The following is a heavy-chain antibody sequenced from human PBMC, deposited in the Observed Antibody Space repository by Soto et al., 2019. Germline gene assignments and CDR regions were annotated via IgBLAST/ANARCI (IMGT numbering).Heavy chain of an antibody. CDR3: VREFSGGWAGY. J-gene: IGHJ4*02. D-gene: IGHD2-15*01. CDR1: GGTFSTSG. CDR2: FVPLLGTP. V-gene: IGHV1-69*01. Sequence: QVHLVQSGAEVKKPGSSVKVSCKASGGTFSTSGISWVRQAPGQGLEWVGRFVPLLGTPTYAQRFQGRVTSTADESTRTAYMELSCLRSEDRAVYYCVREFSGGWAGYWGQRALVAVAS.